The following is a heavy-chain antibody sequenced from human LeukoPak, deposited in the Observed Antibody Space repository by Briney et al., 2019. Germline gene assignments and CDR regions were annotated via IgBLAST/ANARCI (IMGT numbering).Heavy chain of an antibody. CDR3: ARGSNYGDYLFYYYYMDV. CDR1: GYTFTSYD. CDR2: MNPNSGNT. V-gene: IGHV1-8*01. J-gene: IGHJ6*03. Sequence: ASVKVSCKASGYTFTSYDINWVRQATGQGLEWMGWMNPNSGNTGYAQKFQGRVTMTRNTSISTAYMELSSLRSEDTAVYYCARGSNYGDYLFYYYYMDVWGKGTTVTVS. D-gene: IGHD4-17*01.